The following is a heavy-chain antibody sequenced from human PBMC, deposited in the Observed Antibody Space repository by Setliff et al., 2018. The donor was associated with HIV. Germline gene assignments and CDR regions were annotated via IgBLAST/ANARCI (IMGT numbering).Heavy chain of an antibody. CDR1: GGSFSGFY. V-gene: IGHV4-34*01. J-gene: IGHJ4*02. Sequence: SETLSLTCGISGGSFSGFYWAWISQPPGKGLEWIGEINYSGKTNKNPSLKSRVTISADPSRTQFSLNLISVTAADTAVYYCARATYGSRAGTGLYFDSWGQGALVTVSS. CDR3: ARATYGSRAGTGLYFDS. D-gene: IGHD6-6*01. CDR2: INYSGKT.